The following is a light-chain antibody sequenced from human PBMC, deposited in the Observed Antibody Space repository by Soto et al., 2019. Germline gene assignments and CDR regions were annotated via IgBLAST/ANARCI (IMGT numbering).Light chain of an antibody. Sequence: DIQMTQSPSSLSASVGDRVTITCRASQSISIYLNWYQQKPGKAPKLLIYGASSLQSGVPSRFSGSGSGTQFTLIISSLQPEDFATYYGQQNYSTPYTFDQGTNVEIK. CDR2: GAS. V-gene: IGKV1-39*01. J-gene: IGKJ2*01. CDR3: QQNYSTPYT. CDR1: QSISIY.